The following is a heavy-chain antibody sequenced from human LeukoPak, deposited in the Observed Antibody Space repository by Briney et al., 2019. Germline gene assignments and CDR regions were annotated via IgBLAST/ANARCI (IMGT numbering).Heavy chain of an antibody. CDR1: GYTFTSYG. J-gene: IGHJ4*02. V-gene: IGHV1-18*01. Sequence: ASVKVSCKASGYTFTSYGISWVRQAPGQGLEWMGWISAYNGNTNYAQKLQGRVTMTTDTSTSTAYMELRSLRSDDTAVYYCAKKVYDFWIGPFFFDYWGKEPLLTVSS. CDR3: AKKVYDFWIGPFFFDY. CDR2: ISAYNGNT. D-gene: IGHD3-3*01.